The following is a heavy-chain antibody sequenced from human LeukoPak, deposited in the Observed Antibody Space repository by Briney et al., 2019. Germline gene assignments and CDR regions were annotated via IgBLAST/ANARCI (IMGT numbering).Heavy chain of an antibody. V-gene: IGHV1-69*01. J-gene: IGHJ3*02. Sequence: SVKVSCNASGGTFSNYVLSWVRQAPGQGLEWMGGIIPIIGTANYAQKFQGRVTTTVDESTSTAYLEVSTLRSEDTALYYCATSSDAMTSTTFDIWGQGTMVSVSS. CDR1: GGTFSNYV. D-gene: IGHD2-2*01. CDR2: IIPIIGTA. CDR3: ATSSDAMTSTTFDI.